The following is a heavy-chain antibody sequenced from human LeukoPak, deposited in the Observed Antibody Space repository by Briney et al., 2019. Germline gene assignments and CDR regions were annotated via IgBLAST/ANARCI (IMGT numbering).Heavy chain of an antibody. J-gene: IGHJ4*02. D-gene: IGHD1-26*01. CDR2: ISSRRSYI. CDR1: GFTFSSYI. CDR3: AIAKVGARDYFDY. V-gene: IGHV3-21*01. Sequence: PGGSLRLSCAASGFTFSSYIMIWVRQAPGGGLEWVSSISSRRSYIYYVDSVKGRFTTSRDNVESSVYLQMNSLRAEDTAVYCCAIAKVGARDYFDYWGQGTLVTVSS.